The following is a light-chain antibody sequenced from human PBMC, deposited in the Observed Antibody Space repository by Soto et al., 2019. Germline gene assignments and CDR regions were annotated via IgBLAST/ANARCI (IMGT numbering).Light chain of an antibody. CDR3: QHDNHWPPLL. CDR1: QSFGRN. J-gene: IGKJ4*01. Sequence: EIVMTQSPATLSVSPGEMATLSCRASQSFGRNLAWYQQKPGQPPGILIYGASTSATAIPGRFSCSGSGTESTLIISSLQSVDFAIESCQHDNHWPPLLFDGGTKVEIK. V-gene: IGKV3-15*01. CDR2: GAS.